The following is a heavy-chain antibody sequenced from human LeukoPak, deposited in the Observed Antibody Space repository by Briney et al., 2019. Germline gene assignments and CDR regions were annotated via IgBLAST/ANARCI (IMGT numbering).Heavy chain of an antibody. CDR1: GFTFSSSE. D-gene: IGHD3-3*01. V-gene: IGHV3-48*03. J-gene: IGHJ4*02. CDR2: ISSSGDTI. Sequence: PGGSLRLSCAASGFTFSSSEMNWVRQGPGKGLEWVSYISSSGDTIYYADSVKGRFTISRDNSKNTLYLQMNSLRAEDTAVYYCAKDLDYDFWSGFDYWGQGTLVTVSS. CDR3: AKDLDYDFWSGFDY.